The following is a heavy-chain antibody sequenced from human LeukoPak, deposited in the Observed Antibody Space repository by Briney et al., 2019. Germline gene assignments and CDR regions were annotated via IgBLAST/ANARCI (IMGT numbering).Heavy chain of an antibody. D-gene: IGHD5-12*01. Sequence: GGSLRLSCAASGFTFSSYSMNWVRQAPGKGLEWVSSISSSRSYIYYADSVQGRFTIHRDNANNSLYLQMNSLRAGDTAVYYCVSISPRGYSGYHPNDYWGQGTLVSVSS. CDR2: ISSSRSYI. V-gene: IGHV3-21*03. CDR3: VSISPRGYSGYHPNDY. CDR1: GFTFSSYS. J-gene: IGHJ4*02.